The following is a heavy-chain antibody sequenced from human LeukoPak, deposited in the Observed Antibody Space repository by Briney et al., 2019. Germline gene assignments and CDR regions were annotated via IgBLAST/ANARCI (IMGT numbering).Heavy chain of an antibody. CDR1: GFTFTSSA. CDR2: IVVGSGNT. J-gene: IGHJ2*01. D-gene: IGHD6-13*01. V-gene: IGHV1-58*01. Sequence: ASVTVSCKASGFTFTSSAVQWVRQARGQRLEWIGWIVVGSGNTNYAQKFQERVTITRDMSTSTAYMELSSLRSEDTAVYYCAAVGSRFSSSWYPFDLWGRGTLVTVSS. CDR3: AAVGSRFSSSWYPFDL.